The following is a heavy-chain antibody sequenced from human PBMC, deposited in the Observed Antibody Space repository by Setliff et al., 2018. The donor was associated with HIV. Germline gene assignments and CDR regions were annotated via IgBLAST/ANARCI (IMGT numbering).Heavy chain of an antibody. V-gene: IGHV1-8*03. Sequence: GASVKVSCKASGYNFVNYEINWVRQATGQGLEWMGWMNPDSGNTDYAQKFQGRVTITRDTSASTAYMELSSLRSEDTAVYYCARDKGGQFFFYYMDVWGKGTTVTVSS. J-gene: IGHJ6*03. CDR1: GYNFVNYE. CDR2: MNPDSGNT. CDR3: ARDKGGQFFFYYMDV. D-gene: IGHD3-16*01.